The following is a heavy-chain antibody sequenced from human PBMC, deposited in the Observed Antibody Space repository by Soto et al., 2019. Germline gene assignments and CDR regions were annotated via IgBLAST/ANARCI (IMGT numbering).Heavy chain of an antibody. CDR3: ASSITGTFDAFDI. CDR2: ISSSSSYI. J-gene: IGHJ3*02. V-gene: IGHV3-21*01. D-gene: IGHD1-20*01. CDR1: GFTFSSYS. Sequence: PGGSVRLSCAASGFTFSSYSMNWVRQAPGKGLEWVSSISSSSSYIYYADSVKGRFTISRDNAKNSLYLQMNSLRAEDTAVYYCASSITGTFDAFDIWGQGTMVTVS.